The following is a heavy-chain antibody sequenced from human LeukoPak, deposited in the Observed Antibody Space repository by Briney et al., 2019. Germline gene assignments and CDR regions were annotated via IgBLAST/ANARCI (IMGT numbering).Heavy chain of an antibody. CDR2: IDYSGST. CDR1: GGSIISYY. CDR3: ARVPGDSSGYYPFDY. Sequence: SETLSLTCTVPGGSIISYYWSWIPQPPGKGLEWIGYIDYSGSTNYNPSLKSRVTISVDTSKNQCSLKLSSVTAADTAVYYCARVPGDSSGYYPFDYWGQGTLVTVSS. D-gene: IGHD3-22*01. J-gene: IGHJ4*02. V-gene: IGHV4-59*01.